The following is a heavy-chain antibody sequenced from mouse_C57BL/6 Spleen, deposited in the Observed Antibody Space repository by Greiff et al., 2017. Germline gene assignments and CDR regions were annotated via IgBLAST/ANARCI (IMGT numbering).Heavy chain of an antibody. D-gene: IGHD2-1*01. CDR2: IYPRDGST. Sequence: QVHVKQSGPELVKPGASVKLSCKASGYTFTSYDINWVKQRPGQGLEWIGWIYPRDGSTKYNEKFKGKATLTVDTSSSTAYMELHSLTSEDSAVYFCARNSHYYAMDYWGQGTSVTVSS. CDR3: ARNSHYYAMDY. J-gene: IGHJ4*01. V-gene: IGHV1-85*01. CDR1: GYTFTSYD.